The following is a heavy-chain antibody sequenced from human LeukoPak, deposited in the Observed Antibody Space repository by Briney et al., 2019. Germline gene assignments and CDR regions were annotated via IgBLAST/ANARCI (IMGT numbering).Heavy chain of an antibody. V-gene: IGHV3-30*03. D-gene: IGHD2/OR15-2a*01. CDR1: GFTFSSYE. J-gene: IGHJ6*03. CDR3: ASGGDLSYMDV. CDR2: ISYDGSNK. Sequence: GGSLRLSCAASGFTFSSYEMHWVRQAPGKGLEWVAVISYDGSNKYYADSVKGRFTISRDNSKNTLYLQMNSLRAEDTAVYYCASGGDLSYMDVWGKGTTVTVSS.